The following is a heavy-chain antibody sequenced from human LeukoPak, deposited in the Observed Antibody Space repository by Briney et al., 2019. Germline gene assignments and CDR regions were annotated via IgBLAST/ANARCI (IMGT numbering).Heavy chain of an antibody. J-gene: IGHJ4*02. V-gene: IGHV3-23*01. CDR1: GFNFRSYA. CDR3: AKVDVRYYDILTGLYYFDY. Sequence: GRSLRLSCAASGFNFRSYAMSWVRQAPGKGLEWVSAISGSGGSTYYADSVKGRFTISRDNSKNTLYLQMNSLRAEDTAVYYCAKVDVRYYDILTGLYYFDYWGQGTLVTVSS. CDR2: ISGSGGST. D-gene: IGHD3-9*01.